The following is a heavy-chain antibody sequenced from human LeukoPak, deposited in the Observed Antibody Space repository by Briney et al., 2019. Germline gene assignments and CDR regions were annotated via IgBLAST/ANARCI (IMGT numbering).Heavy chain of an antibody. CDR3: ARDPPFQAGGVDS. D-gene: IGHD3-10*01. CDR2: MYSSGST. CDR1: GGSIDNYY. J-gene: IGHJ5*01. V-gene: IGHV4-4*07. Sequence: SETLSLTCTVSGGSIDNYYWSWIRQPAGKGLECIGRMYSSGSTNYNPSLKSRVTMSVDTSKNQFFLRLTSVTAADTAVYYCARDPPFQAGGVDSWGQGTLVTVSS.